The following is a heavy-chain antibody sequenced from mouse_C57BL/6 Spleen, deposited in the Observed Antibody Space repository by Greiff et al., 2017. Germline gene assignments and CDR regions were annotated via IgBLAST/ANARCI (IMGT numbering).Heavy chain of an antibody. CDR2: INPNNGGT. J-gene: IGHJ2*01. CDR1: GYTFTDYN. CDR3: ARRGLFYYGSSSFFDY. D-gene: IGHD1-1*01. Sequence: VQLKQSGPELVKPGASVTMSCKASGYTFTDYNMHWVKQSHGKSLEWIGYINPNNGGTSYNQKFKGKATLTVNKSSSTAYMELRSLTSEDSAVYYCARRGLFYYGSSSFFDYWGQGTTLTVSS. V-gene: IGHV1-22*01.